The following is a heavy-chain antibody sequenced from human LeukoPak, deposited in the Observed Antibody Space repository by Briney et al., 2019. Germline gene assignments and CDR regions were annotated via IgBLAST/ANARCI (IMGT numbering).Heavy chain of an antibody. V-gene: IGHV1-58*02. J-gene: IGHJ6*03. CDR3: AALVVPSTNLRNYYYCYMDV. CDR2: IVVGNGKT. CDR1: GFTFTSSA. Sequence: TSVKVSCKASGFTFTSSAMQWVRQARGQRLEWIGWIVVGNGKTNYAQKFQERVTITRDMSTTTAYMELSSLRSEDTAVYYCAALVVPSTNLRNYYYCYMDVWGKGTTVTVSS. D-gene: IGHD3-16*02.